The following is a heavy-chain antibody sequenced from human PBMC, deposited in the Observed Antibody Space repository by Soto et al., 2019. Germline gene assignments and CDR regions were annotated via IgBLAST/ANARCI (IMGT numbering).Heavy chain of an antibody. CDR3: ARRVYDFWSGYYSYYYYYMDV. Sequence: ASVKVSCKASGYTFTSYDINWVRQDTGQGLEWMGWMNPNSGNTGYAQKFQGRVTMTRNTSISTAYMELSSLRSEDTAVYYCARRVYDFWSGYYSYYYYYMDVWGKGTTVTVSS. CDR1: GYTFTSYD. J-gene: IGHJ6*03. D-gene: IGHD3-3*01. V-gene: IGHV1-8*01. CDR2: MNPNSGNT.